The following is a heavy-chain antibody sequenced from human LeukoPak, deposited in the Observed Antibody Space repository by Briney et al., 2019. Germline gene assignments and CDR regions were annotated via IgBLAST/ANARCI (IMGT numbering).Heavy chain of an antibody. J-gene: IGHJ5*02. CDR2: IIPIFGTA. V-gene: IGHV1-69*13. CDR1: GGTFSSYA. CDR3: ARDVNYGDYVGNWFDP. Sequence: SVKVSCKASGGTFSSYAISWVRQAPGQGLEWMRGIIPIFGTANNAQKFQGRVTITADESTSTAYMELSSLRSEDTAVYYCARDVNYGDYVGNWFDPWGQGTLVTVSS. D-gene: IGHD4-17*01.